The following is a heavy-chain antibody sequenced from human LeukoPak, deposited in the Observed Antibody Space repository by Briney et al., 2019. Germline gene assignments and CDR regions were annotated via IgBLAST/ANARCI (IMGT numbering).Heavy chain of an antibody. D-gene: IGHD4-17*01. J-gene: IGHJ4*02. Sequence: PGRSLRLSCAASGFTFSSYAMHWVRQALGKGLEWVAVISYDGSNKYYADSVKGRFTISRDNSKNTLYLQMNSLRAEDTAVYYCASVYGDYVWYFDYWGQGTLVTVSS. CDR1: GFTFSSYA. CDR2: ISYDGSNK. CDR3: ASVYGDYVWYFDY. V-gene: IGHV3-30*04.